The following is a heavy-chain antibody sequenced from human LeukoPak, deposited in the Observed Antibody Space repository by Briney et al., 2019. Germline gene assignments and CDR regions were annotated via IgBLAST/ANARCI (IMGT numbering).Heavy chain of an antibody. Sequence: ASVKVSCKASGYTFTGYCMHWVRQAPGQGLEWMGWINPNSGGTNYAQKFQGWVTMTRDTSISTAYMELSRLRSDDTAVYYCARGTELRYFDWLPRDYYGMDVWGQGTTVTVSS. D-gene: IGHD3-9*01. CDR3: ARGTELRYFDWLPRDYYGMDV. CDR2: INPNSGGT. J-gene: IGHJ6*02. CDR1: GYTFTGYC. V-gene: IGHV1-2*04.